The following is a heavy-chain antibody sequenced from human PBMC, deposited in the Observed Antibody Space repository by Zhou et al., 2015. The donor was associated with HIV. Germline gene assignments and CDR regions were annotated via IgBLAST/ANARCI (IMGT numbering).Heavy chain of an antibody. V-gene: IGHV1-69*08. CDR3: ARDLTGMIVPTYAFDL. CDR1: GDNFGTYT. J-gene: IGHJ3*01. Sequence: QVQLVQSGAAVKKPGSSVRVSCKTSGDNFGTYTISWVRQAPGQGLEWMGRIVPLLNMANFAPRFQGRFTITADKSTSTVHMDLSNLGSEDTAVYYCARDLTGMIVPTYAFDLWGQGTIVIVSS. D-gene: IGHD5-12*01. CDR2: IVPLLNMA.